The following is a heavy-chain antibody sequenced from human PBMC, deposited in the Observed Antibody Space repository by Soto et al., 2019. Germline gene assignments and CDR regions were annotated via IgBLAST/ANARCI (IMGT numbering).Heavy chain of an antibody. V-gene: IGHV3-23*01. CDR2: ISGSGGDT. Sequence: EVQLLESGGGLVQPGGSLRLSCAASGFTFSSYAMSWVRQAPGKGLEWVSAISGSGGDTYYADSVKGRFTISRDNPENTLYLQMNSQRAEDTALYYCAKGRGLYTSGWYEPFDYWGQGTLVTVSS. CDR3: AKGRGLYTSGWYEPFDY. J-gene: IGHJ4*02. D-gene: IGHD6-13*01. CDR1: GFTFSSYA.